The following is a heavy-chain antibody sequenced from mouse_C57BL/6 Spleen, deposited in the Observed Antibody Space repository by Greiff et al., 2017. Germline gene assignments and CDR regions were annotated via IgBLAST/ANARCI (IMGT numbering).Heavy chain of an antibody. Sequence: QVQLQQPGAELVMPGASVKLSCKASGYTFTSYWMHWVKQRPGQGLEWIGEIDPSDSYTNYNQKFKGKSTLTVDKSSSTAYMQLSSLTSEDSAVYYCARRRGITTGYWYFDVWGTGTTVTVSS. CDR2: IDPSDSYT. D-gene: IGHD1-1*01. V-gene: IGHV1-69*01. CDR1: GYTFTSYW. CDR3: ARRRGITTGYWYFDV. J-gene: IGHJ1*03.